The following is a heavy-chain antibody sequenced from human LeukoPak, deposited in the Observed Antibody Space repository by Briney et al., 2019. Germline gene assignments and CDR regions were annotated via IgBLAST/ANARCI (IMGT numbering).Heavy chain of an antibody. J-gene: IGHJ3*02. CDR2: VYSGAST. D-gene: IGHD3-22*01. Sequence: GGSLRLSCAASGFSVSNNYMSWVRQAPGKGLEWVSVVYSGASTYHADSVKGRFTISRDNSKNTLHLQMNNLKGEDTAVYYCARLRGYHYADAFDIWGQGTVVTVSS. CDR1: GFSVSNNY. CDR3: ARLRGYHYADAFDI. V-gene: IGHV3-53*01.